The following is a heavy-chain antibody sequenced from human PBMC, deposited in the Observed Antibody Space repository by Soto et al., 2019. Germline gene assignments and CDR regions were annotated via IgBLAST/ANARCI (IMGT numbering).Heavy chain of an antibody. CDR1: GFTFSSYW. J-gene: IGHJ4*02. D-gene: IGHD6-13*01. CDR2: IKQDGSEK. CDR3: ASGGPQRSSWYRGGY. V-gene: IGHV3-7*01. Sequence: EVQLVESGGGLVQPGGSLRLSCAASGFTFSSYWMSWVRQAPGKGLEWVANIKQDGSEKYYVDSVKGRFTISRDNAANSVYMQMNRLSAEDRAVYYCASGGPQRSSWYRGGYWGQGTLVTVYS.